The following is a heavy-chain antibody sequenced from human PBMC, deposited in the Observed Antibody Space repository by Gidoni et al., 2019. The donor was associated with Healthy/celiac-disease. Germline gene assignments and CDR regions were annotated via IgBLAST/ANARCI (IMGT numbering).Heavy chain of an antibody. Sequence: QVQLVESGGGVVQPGRSLRLSCAASGFTFSSYAMHWVRQAPGKGLEWVAVISYDGSNKYYADSVKGRFTISRDNSKNTLYLQMNSLRAEDTAVYYCARGGSSTSYPLTHWYFDLWGRGTLVTVSS. CDR1: GFTFSSYA. J-gene: IGHJ2*01. CDR2: ISYDGSNK. D-gene: IGHD2-2*01. V-gene: IGHV3-30-3*01. CDR3: ARGGSSTSYPLTHWYFDL.